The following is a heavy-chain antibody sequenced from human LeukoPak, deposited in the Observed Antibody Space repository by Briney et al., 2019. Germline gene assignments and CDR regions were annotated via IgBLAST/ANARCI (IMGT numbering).Heavy chain of an antibody. V-gene: IGHV3-21*01. J-gene: IGHJ6*03. Sequence: KSGGSLRLSCAASGFTFSSYSMNWVRQAPGKGLEWVSSISRGSSYIYYADSVKGRFTISTDNAKNSLYLQMNSLSAEDTAVYYCACTSGYDFSSYYYYYMDVWGNGTTVTVSS. CDR3: ACTSGYDFSSYYYYYMDV. D-gene: IGHD5-12*01. CDR2: ISRGSSYI. CDR1: GFTFSSYS.